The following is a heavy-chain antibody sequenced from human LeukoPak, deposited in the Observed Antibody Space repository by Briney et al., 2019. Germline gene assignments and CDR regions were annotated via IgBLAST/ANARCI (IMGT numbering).Heavy chain of an antibody. Sequence: GASVKVSCKASGYTFTSYDINWVRQATGQGLEWMGGIIPIFGTANYAQKFQGRVTITADESTSTAYMELSSLRSENTAVYYCALSSTSQYNWFDPWGQGTLVTVSS. CDR3: ALSSTSQYNWFDP. CDR2: IIPIFGTA. J-gene: IGHJ5*02. V-gene: IGHV1-69*13. D-gene: IGHD2-2*01. CDR1: GYTFTSYD.